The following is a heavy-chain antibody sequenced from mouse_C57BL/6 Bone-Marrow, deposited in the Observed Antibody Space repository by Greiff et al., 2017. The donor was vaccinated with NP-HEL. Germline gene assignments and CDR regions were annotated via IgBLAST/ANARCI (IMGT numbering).Heavy chain of an antibody. D-gene: IGHD2-3*01. CDR3: ARRDGYWRYYYAIEY. J-gene: IGHJ4*01. CDR2: ISSGSSTT. V-gene: IGHV5-17*01. Sequence: EVMLVESGGGLVKPGGSLKISCAASGFTFSDYGMHWVRQAPEKGLEWVGYISSGSSTTYYADKVKGRFTFSRDNSKNTLFLQMTSLRSEDKARYYCARRDGYWRYYYAIEYWGQGTSVTVSS. CDR1: GFTFSDYG.